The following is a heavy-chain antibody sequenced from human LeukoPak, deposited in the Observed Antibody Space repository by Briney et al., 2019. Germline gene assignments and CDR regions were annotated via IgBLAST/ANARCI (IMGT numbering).Heavy chain of an antibody. D-gene: IGHD4-17*01. CDR3: ATGGRWLPFDY. Sequence: ASVKVSCKASGYTFTSYGISWVRQAPGQGLEWMGGIIPIFGTANYAQKFQGRVTITADESTSTAYMELSSLRSEDTAVYYCATGGRWLPFDYWGQGTLVTVSS. V-gene: IGHV1-69*13. J-gene: IGHJ4*02. CDR1: GYTFTSYG. CDR2: IIPIFGTA.